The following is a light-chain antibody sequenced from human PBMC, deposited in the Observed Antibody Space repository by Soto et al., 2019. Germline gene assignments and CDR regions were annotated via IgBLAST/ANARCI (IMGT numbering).Light chain of an antibody. Sequence: QLVLTQSSSASASLGPSVKLTCILSSGHRTYIIAWHQQQPGKAPRYLMKVESSGSYNKGSGVPDRFSGSSSGADRYLTISNLQAEDEADYYWETWDSNTWVFGGGTKLTVL. V-gene: IGLV4-60*03. CDR2: VESSGSY. CDR1: SGHRTYI. CDR3: ETWDSNTWV. J-gene: IGLJ3*02.